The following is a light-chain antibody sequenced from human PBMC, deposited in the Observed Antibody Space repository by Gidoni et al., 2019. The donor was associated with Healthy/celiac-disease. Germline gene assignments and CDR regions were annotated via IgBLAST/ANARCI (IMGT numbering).Light chain of an antibody. CDR1: QSVSSY. CDR2: DAS. J-gene: IGKJ1*01. Sequence: IVWTHSPATLSSSPGERATISCRASQSVSSYLACYQQKPAQAPRLLLDDASNMATGIPASFSGSGSETAFTLPISSLEPPDFAVYYCQQRSNWPPVTFGHGTKVEIK. V-gene: IGKV3-11*01. CDR3: QQRSNWPPVT.